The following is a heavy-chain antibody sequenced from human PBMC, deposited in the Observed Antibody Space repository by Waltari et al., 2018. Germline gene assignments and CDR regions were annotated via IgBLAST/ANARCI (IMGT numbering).Heavy chain of an antibody. V-gene: IGHV4-31*02. J-gene: IGHJ4*02. D-gene: IGHD3-22*01. CDR2: IYYSGST. Sequence: QVQLAESGGGVVQPGGSLRLSCAASGFTFSDYAMHWVRQAPGKGLEWFGYIYYSGSTYYNPSLKSRVTISVDTSKNQFSLKLSSVTAADTAVYYCARDLRRGTMTPSRDWGQGTLVTVSS. CDR3: ARDLRRGTMTPSRD. CDR1: GFTFSDYA.